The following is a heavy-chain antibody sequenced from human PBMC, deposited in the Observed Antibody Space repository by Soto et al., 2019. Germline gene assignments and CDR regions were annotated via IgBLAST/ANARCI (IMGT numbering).Heavy chain of an antibody. CDR3: AREGQMAALFDY. CDR1: GYTFTGYY. D-gene: IGHD6-13*01. CDR2: INPNSGGT. Sequence: QVQLVQSGAEVKKPGASVKVSCKASGYTFTGYYMHWVRQAPGQGLEWMGWINPNSGGTNYAQKFQGWVTMTRDTYISTAYMGLSRLRSDDKAVYYCAREGQMAALFDYWGQGTLVTVSS. J-gene: IGHJ4*02. V-gene: IGHV1-2*04.